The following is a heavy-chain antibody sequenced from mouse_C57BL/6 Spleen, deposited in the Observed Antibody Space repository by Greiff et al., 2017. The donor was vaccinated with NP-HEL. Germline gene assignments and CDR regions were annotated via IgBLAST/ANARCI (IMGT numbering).Heavy chain of an antibody. CDR3: TRTWTSYWYFDF. CDR2: ISSGGDYI. Sequence: DVKLVESGEGLVKPGGSLKLSCAASGFTFSSYAMSWVLQTPEKRLEWVAYISSGGDYIYYAYTVKGRFTISRDNARNTLYLQMSSLKSEDTAMYYCTRTWTSYWYFDFWGTGTTVTVSS. CDR1: GFTFSSYA. J-gene: IGHJ1*03. V-gene: IGHV5-9-1*02.